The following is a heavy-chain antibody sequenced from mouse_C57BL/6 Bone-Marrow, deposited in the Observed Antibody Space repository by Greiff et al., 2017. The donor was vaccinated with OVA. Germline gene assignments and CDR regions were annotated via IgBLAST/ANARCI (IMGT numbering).Heavy chain of an antibody. CDR1: GYTFTSYW. D-gene: IGHD1-1*01. J-gene: IGHJ3*01. Sequence: QVQLQHPGAELVKPGASVKLSCKASGYTFTSYWMHWVKQRPGQGLEWIGMIHPNSGSTNYNEKFKSKATLTVDKSSSTAYMQLSSLTSEDSAVYYCATPYYYYGSSWFAYWGQGTLVTVSA. CDR3: ATPYYYYGSSWFAY. V-gene: IGHV1-64*01. CDR2: IHPNSGST.